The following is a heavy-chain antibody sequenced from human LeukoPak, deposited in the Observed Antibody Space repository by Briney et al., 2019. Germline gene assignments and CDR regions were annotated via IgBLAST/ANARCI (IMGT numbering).Heavy chain of an antibody. D-gene: IGHD2-2*01. CDR1: GFTFSAYA. CDR2: ISSNGGSS. CDR3: ARDGEYCTSTGCYYPF. Sequence: GGSLRLSCSASGFTFSAYAMYWVRQAPGKGLEYVSGISSNGGSSFYADSVKGRFTISRDNSKNTLYLQMNSLRAEDTAVYYCARDGEYCTSTGCYYPFWGQGTLVTVSS. V-gene: IGHV3-64*04. J-gene: IGHJ4*02.